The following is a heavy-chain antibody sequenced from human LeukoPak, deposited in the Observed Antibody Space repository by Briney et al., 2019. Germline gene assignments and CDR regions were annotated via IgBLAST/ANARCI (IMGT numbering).Heavy chain of an antibody. CDR3: TTEGYCSGGDCYSYDN. CDR1: GFTFSNYW. J-gene: IGHJ4*02. D-gene: IGHD2-15*01. V-gene: IGHV3-15*01. Sequence: GGSLRLSCAASGFTFSNYWMTWVRQGPGKGLEWVGRIKSKTDGGTTDYAAPVKGRFTISRDDSKNKVYLQMNSLKTEDTAVYYCTTEGYCSGGDCYSYDNWGQGTLVTVSS. CDR2: IKSKTDGGTT.